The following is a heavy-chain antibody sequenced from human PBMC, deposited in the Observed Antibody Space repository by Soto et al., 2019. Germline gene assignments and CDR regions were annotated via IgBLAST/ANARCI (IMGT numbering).Heavy chain of an antibody. J-gene: IGHJ4*02. CDR3: ARGPGMQRGYSYNY. V-gene: IGHV4-34*01. Sequence: SETLSLTCAVYGGSFSGYYWSWIRQPPGKGLEWIGEINHSASTNYNPSLKSRVTISVDTSKNQFSLKLSSVTAADTAVYYCARGPGMQRGYSYNYWGQGTLVTVSS. D-gene: IGHD5-18*01. CDR2: INHSAST. CDR1: GGSFSGYY.